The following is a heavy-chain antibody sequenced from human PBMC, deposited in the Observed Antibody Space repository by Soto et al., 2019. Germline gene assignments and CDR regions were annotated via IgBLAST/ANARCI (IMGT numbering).Heavy chain of an antibody. V-gene: IGHV1-18*01. J-gene: IGHJ4*02. Sequence: ASVKVSCKASGYSFTTYGISWVRQAPGQGLEWMGWISGYNDNTIYARNFQGRVTMTTDTSTSTAYMEMRSLGSDDTAVYYCAREYYNGGSCYGTAYWGQGTLVTVSS. CDR1: GYSFTTYG. CDR2: ISGYNDNT. CDR3: AREYYNGGSCYGTAY. D-gene: IGHD2-15*01.